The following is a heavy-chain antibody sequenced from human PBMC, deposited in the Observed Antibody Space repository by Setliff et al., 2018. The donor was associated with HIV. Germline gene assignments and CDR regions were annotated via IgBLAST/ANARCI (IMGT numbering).Heavy chain of an antibody. D-gene: IGHD6-13*01. CDR1: GFTFSNAW. J-gene: IGHJ5*02. V-gene: IGHV3-15*01. Sequence: GGSLRLSCAASGFTFSNAWMSWVRQAPGKGLEWVGRIKSKTDGGTTDYAAPVKGRFTISRDDSKNTLYLQMNSLKTEDAAVYYCTAALQQQVVRWFDPWGQGTLVTVSS. CDR2: IKSKTDGGTT. CDR3: TAALQQQVVRWFDP.